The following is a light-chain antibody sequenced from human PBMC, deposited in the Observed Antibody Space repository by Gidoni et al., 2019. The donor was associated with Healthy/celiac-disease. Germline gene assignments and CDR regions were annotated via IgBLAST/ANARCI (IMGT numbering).Light chain of an antibody. Sequence: ERVMTQSPATLSVSPGERATLSCRASQSVSSNLAWYQQKPGQAPRLLIYGASTRATGIPARFSGSGSGTKFTLTISSLLSEDFAVYYCQAGSTFGPGTKVDIK. CDR2: GAS. CDR1: QSVSSN. CDR3: QAGST. J-gene: IGKJ3*01. V-gene: IGKV3D-15*01.